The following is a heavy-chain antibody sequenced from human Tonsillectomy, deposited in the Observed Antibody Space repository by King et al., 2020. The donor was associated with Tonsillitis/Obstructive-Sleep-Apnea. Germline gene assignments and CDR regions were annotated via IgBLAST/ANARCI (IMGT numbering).Heavy chain of an antibody. J-gene: IGHJ4*02. D-gene: IGHD2-2*01. CDR2: ISGSGGST. Sequence: VQLVESGGGLVQPGGSLRLSCAASGFTFSSYAMSWVRQAPGKGLEWVSAISGSGGSTYYADSVKGRFTISRDNSKNTLYLQRNSLRAEDTAVYYCAKVKAGYCSSTSCYSFDYWGQGTLVTVSS. CDR1: GFTFSSYA. V-gene: IGHV3-23*04. CDR3: AKVKAGYCSSTSCYSFDY.